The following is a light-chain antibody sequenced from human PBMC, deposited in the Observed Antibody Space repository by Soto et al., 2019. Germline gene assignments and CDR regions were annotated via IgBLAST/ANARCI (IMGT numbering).Light chain of an antibody. CDR2: GAS. J-gene: IGKJ1*01. CDR1: QSVSSSY. V-gene: IGKV3-20*01. Sequence: EIVLTQSPSTLSLSPGERATLSCRASQSVSSSYLAWYQQKPGQAPRLLIYGASSRATGIPDRFSGSGSGTDFTLTISRLEPEDFAVYYCQQYCSSPETFGQGTKVEIK. CDR3: QQYCSSPET.